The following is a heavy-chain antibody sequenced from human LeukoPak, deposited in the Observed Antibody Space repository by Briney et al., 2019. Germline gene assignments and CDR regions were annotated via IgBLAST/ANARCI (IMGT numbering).Heavy chain of an antibody. Sequence: SETLSLTCAVYGGSFSGYYWSWIRQPPGKGLEWIGEINHSGSTNYNPSLKSRVTISVDTSKNQFSLKLSSVTAADTAVYYCARVQYSSSSPLYYFDYWGQGTLVTVSS. CDR2: INHSGST. CDR1: GGSFSGYY. D-gene: IGHD6-6*01. V-gene: IGHV4-34*01. CDR3: ARVQYSSSSPLYYFDY. J-gene: IGHJ4*02.